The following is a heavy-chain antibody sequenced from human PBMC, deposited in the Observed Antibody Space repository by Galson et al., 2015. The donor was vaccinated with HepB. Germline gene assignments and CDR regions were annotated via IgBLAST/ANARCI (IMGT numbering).Heavy chain of an antibody. CDR2: MSDNGDST. CDR3: ATRSGASGWYSYFQH. Sequence: SLRLSCAASGFTFSSYAIMWVRQAPGKGLEWVSGMSDNGDSTFYADSVKGRFTISRDISKNTVYLQMNSLRVEDTAVYYCATRSGASGWYSYFQHWGQDTLVTVSS. V-gene: IGHV3-23*01. J-gene: IGHJ1*01. CDR1: GFTFSSYA. D-gene: IGHD6-19*01.